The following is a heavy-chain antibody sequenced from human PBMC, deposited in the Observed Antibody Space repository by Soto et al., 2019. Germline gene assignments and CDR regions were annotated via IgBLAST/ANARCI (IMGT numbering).Heavy chain of an antibody. Sequence: QVQLVESGGGVVQPGRSLRLSCAASGFTFSNYGMHWVRQAPGKGLEWVAVILNDGSNRYHADSVKDRFTISSDNSNNMLYLKMNSLRPEDTAVYYCARDDEYSGNGMDVWGQGTTVTVS. D-gene: IGHD3-10*01. CDR2: ILNDGSNR. CDR3: ARDDEYSGNGMDV. V-gene: IGHV3-33*01. CDR1: GFTFSNYG. J-gene: IGHJ6*02.